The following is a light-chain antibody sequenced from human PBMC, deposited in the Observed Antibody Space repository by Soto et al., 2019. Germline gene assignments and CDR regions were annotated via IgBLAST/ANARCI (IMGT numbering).Light chain of an antibody. CDR2: EVT. V-gene: IGLV2-8*01. CDR3: SSYGGTNNVV. CDR1: SSDVGGYKY. J-gene: IGLJ2*01. Sequence: QSALTQPPSASGSTGQSVTISCTGTSSDVGGYKYVSWYQHHPGKAPKVVIYEVTKRPSGVPDRFSGSQSGNTASLTVSGLQAEDEADYYCSSYGGTNNVVFGGGTKLTVL.